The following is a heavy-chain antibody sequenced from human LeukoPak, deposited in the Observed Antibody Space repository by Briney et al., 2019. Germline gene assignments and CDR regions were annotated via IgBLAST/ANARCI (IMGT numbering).Heavy chain of an antibody. CDR3: ARHGLWFGELSRFDY. CDR2: INHSGST. D-gene: IGHD3-10*01. J-gene: IGHJ4*02. V-gene: IGHV4-34*01. CDR1: GGSFSGYY. Sequence: SETLSLTCAVYGGSFSGYYWSWIRQPPGKGLEWIGEINHSGSTNYNPSLKSRVTISVDTSKNQFSLKLSSVTAADTAVYYCARHGLWFGELSRFDYWGQGTLVTVSS.